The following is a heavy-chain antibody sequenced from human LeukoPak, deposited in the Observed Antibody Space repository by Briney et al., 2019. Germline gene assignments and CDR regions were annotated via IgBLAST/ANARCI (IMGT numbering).Heavy chain of an antibody. D-gene: IGHD5-12*01. Sequence: ASVKVSCKASGNTFNSYGISRVRQAPGQGLEWMGWINPNTGGTNYAQKFQGRVTMTRDTSISTAYMELSRLRSDDTAVYYCARFYSGYGNYYYYMDVWGKGTTVTVSS. CDR1: GNTFNSYG. J-gene: IGHJ6*03. CDR2: INPNTGGT. CDR3: ARFYSGYGNYYYYMDV. V-gene: IGHV1-2*02.